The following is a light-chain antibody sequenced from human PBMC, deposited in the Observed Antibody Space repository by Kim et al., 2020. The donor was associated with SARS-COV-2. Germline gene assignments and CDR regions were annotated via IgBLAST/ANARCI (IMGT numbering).Light chain of an antibody. V-gene: IGKV3-15*01. J-gene: IGKJ4*01. CDR1: QTVSSN. Sequence: SPGERVTLSCRASQTVSSNLAWYQQRSGQAPSLLIYGASTRATGIPARFSGSGSGTEFTLDISRLQSEDFAVYYCQQYDNWPPVTFGGGTKVEIK. CDR2: GAS. CDR3: QQYDNWPPVT.